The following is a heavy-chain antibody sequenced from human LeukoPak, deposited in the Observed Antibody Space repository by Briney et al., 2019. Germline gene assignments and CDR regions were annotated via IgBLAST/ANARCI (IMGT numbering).Heavy chain of an antibody. J-gene: IGHJ4*02. CDR2: ISGSGGST. D-gene: IGHD3-22*01. Sequence: GGSLRLSCAASGFTFSSYAMSWVRQAPGKGLEWVSAISGSGGSTYYADSVKGRFTISRDNSKNTLYLQMNSLRAEDTAVSYCAKNAKYYYDSSGYSHFDYWGQGTLVTVSS. CDR1: GFTFSSYA. CDR3: AKNAKYYYDSSGYSHFDY. V-gene: IGHV3-23*01.